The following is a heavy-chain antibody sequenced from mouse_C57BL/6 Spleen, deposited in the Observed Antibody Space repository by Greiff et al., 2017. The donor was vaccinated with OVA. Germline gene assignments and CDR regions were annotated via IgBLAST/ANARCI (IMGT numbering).Heavy chain of an antibody. Sequence: EVKLQESGGGLVQPGGSMKLSCVASGFTFSNYWMNWVRQSPEKGLEWVAQIRLKSDNYATNYAESVKGRFTISRDDSKSSVYLQMNNLRAEDTGIYYCTGGGGYYYFDYWGQGTTLTVSS. CDR1: GFTFSNYW. CDR2: IRLKSDNYAT. D-gene: IGHD2-3*01. CDR3: TGGGGYYYFDY. V-gene: IGHV6-3*01. J-gene: IGHJ2*01.